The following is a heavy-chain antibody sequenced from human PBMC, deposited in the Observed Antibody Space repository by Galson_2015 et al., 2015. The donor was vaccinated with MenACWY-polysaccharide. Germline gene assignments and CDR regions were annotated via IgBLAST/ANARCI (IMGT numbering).Heavy chain of an antibody. J-gene: IGHJ4*02. D-gene: IGHD5-18*01. CDR1: GYTFTSYD. V-gene: IGHV1-8*01. Sequence: SVKVSCKASGYTFTSYDINWVRQATGQGLEWMGWMNPNSDNTGYAQKFQGRVTMTRDTSISTAYMELSSLRYEDTAVYYCARVVRRKYSYSDYWGQGTLVSVSS. CDR2: MNPNSDNT. CDR3: ARVVRRKYSYSDY.